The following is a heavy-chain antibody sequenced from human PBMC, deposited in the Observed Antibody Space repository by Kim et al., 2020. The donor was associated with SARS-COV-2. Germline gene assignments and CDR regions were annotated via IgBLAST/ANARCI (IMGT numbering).Heavy chain of an antibody. CDR3: SRHSARHGARGFDN. Sequence: YAASVKGRFTVSRDDSRNTVYLQMNSLKTDDTAVYFCSRHSARHGARGFDNWGQGTLVTVSS. V-gene: IGHV3-73*01. J-gene: IGHJ4*02.